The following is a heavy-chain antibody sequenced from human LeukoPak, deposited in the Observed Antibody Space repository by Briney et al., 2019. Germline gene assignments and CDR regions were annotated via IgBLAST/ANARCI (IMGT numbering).Heavy chain of an antibody. CDR1: GFSLSPCGMG. D-gene: IGHD3-10*01. CDR2: IYWDDDK. Sequence: SGPTLVNPTQTLTLTCTFSGFSLSPCGMGVVWIRQPPGKALEWLALIYWDDDKRYSPSLKSRLTITKDTSKTQVVLTVTNMDPVDTATYYCAHSRGSGTYLNFDYWGQGTLVTVSS. CDR3: AHSRGSGTYLNFDY. V-gene: IGHV2-5*02. J-gene: IGHJ4*02.